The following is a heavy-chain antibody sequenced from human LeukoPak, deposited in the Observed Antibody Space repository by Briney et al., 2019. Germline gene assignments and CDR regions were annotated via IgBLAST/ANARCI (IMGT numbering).Heavy chain of an antibody. V-gene: IGHV4-61*01. Sequence: SETLSLTCTVSGGSVSSGSYHWSWIRQPPGKGLEWIGYIYYSGSTNYNPSLKSRVTISVDTSKNQFSLKLSSVTAADTAVYYCARGGGGYYDSSGYSGHIDYWGQGTLVTVSS. CDR3: ARGGGGYYDSSGYSGHIDY. CDR1: GGSVSSGSYH. D-gene: IGHD3-22*01. CDR2: IYYSGST. J-gene: IGHJ4*02.